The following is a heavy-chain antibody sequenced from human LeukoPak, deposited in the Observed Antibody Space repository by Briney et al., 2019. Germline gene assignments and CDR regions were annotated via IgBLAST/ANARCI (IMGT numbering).Heavy chain of an antibody. J-gene: IGHJ3*02. D-gene: IGHD2-2*03. CDR2: ISDDGSNK. V-gene: IGHV3-30*03. Sequence: GGSLRLSCAASGFTFSSYGMHWVRQAPGKGLEWVAVISDDGSNKYYADSVKGRFTISRDNSKNTLYLQMNSLRPEDTAIYYCARVDDLDAFDIWGPGTMVTVSS. CDR3: ARVDDLDAFDI. CDR1: GFTFSSYG.